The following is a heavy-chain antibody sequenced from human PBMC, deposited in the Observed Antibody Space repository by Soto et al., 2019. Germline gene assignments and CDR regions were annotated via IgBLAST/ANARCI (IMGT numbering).Heavy chain of an antibody. CDR3: ARRKALSLRGVINRFDT. J-gene: IGHJ5*02. D-gene: IGHD3-10*01. Sequence: SEALAVSCAGSGGSIRSSSYYGGWIRQPPGKGLEWIGSIYYSGSTYYNPSLKSRVTISVDTSKNQFSLKLSPVTAADTAVYYCARRKALSLRGVINRFDTWGQGTLVNV. V-gene: IGHV4-39*01. CDR2: IYYSGST. CDR1: GGSIRSSSYY.